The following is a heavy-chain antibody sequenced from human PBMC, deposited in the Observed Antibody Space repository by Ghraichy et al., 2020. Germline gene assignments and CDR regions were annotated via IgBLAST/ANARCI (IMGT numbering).Heavy chain of an antibody. CDR3: ATNSLGPNTGFDC. CDR1: GYTFTGYD. Sequence: ASVKVSCKASGYTFTGYDMYWVRQAPGQRLEWMGLIKPDSGGTYYAQKFQGRVTMTRDTSISTAYMELSGLTSDDTAMYYCATNSLGPNTGFDCWGQGILVTVSS. V-gene: IGHV1-2*02. CDR2: IKPDSGGT. D-gene: IGHD7-27*01. J-gene: IGHJ4*02.